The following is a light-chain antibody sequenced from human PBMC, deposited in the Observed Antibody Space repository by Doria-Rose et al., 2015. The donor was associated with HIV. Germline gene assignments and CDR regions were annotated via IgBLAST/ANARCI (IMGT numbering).Light chain of an antibody. CDR1: QSLLYTSKDY. J-gene: IGKJ3*01. CDR3: QQYYDTPS. V-gene: IGKV4-1*01. Sequence: DIRMTQSPESLGMSLGERATLNYKSNQSLLYTSKDYLAWYQQKPGQPPKLLIYWASTRQSAVPARFSGSGSGTDFTLTISSLEAEDVAVYYCQQYYDTPSFGPGTTVDIK. CDR2: WAS.